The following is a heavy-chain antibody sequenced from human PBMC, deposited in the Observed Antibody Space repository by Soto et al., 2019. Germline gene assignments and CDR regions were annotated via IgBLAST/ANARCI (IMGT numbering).Heavy chain of an antibody. CDR2: IYYSGST. J-gene: IGHJ4*02. V-gene: IGHV4-59*01. Sequence: KPSETLSLTCTVSGGSISSYYWSWIRQPPGKGLEWIGYIYYSGSTNYNPSLKSRVTISVDTSKNQFSLKLSSVTAADTAVYYCARAPGDSSGYYLFDYWGQGTMVTVSS. CDR3: ARAPGDSSGYYLFDY. D-gene: IGHD3-22*01. CDR1: GGSISSYY.